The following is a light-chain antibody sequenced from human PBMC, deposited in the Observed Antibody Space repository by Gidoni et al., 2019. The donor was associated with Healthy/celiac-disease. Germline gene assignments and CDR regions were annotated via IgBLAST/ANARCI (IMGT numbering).Light chain of an antibody. V-gene: IGLV1-47*01. J-gene: IGLJ1*01. CDR2: RNN. CDR1: SSNIGSNY. CDR3: AAWDDSLSGFYV. Sequence: QSVLTQPPSASGTPGQRVTISCSGSSSNIGSNYVYWYQQLPGTAPKLLIYRNNQRPSRVPDRFSGSKSGTSASLAISGLRSEDEVDYYCAAWDDSLSGFYVFGTGTKVTVL.